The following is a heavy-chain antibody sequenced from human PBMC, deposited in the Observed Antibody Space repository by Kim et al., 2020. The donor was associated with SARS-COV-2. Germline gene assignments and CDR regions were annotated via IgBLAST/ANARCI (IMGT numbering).Heavy chain of an antibody. CDR3: AKAWGFGESFDY. CDR1: GFTFSSYG. Sequence: GGSLRLSCAASGFTFSSYGMHWVRQAPAKGLEWVAVISYDGSNKYYADSVKGRFTISRDNSKNTLYLQMNSLRAEDTAVYYCAKAWGFGESFDYWGQGT. D-gene: IGHD3-10*01. CDR2: ISYDGSNK. J-gene: IGHJ4*02. V-gene: IGHV3-30*18.